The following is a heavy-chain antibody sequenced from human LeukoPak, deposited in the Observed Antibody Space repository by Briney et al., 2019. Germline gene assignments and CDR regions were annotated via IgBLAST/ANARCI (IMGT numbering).Heavy chain of an antibody. CDR3: TRDDRSGWGAY. J-gene: IGHJ4*02. Sequence: GGSLRLSCTASGFTFGDYAMTWVRQAPGKGLEWVGFIRSKGYGGTTESAASVKGRFTISRDDSKSIAYLQMDSLKTEDTAVYYCTRDDRSGWGAYWGQGTLVTVSS. D-gene: IGHD6-19*01. CDR1: GFTFGDYA. CDR2: IRSKGYGGTT. V-gene: IGHV3-49*04.